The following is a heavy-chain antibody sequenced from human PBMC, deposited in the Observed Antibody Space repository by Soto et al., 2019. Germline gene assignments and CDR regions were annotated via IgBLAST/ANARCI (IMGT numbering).Heavy chain of an antibody. CDR1: GFTFSDYT. D-gene: IGHD6-19*01. CDR3: ASRTSGWYFDY. CDR2: ISRSGIYL. J-gene: IGHJ4*02. V-gene: IGHV3-21*04. Sequence: AGGSLRLSCAASGFTFSDYTMNWVRQAPGKGLEWVSSISRSGIYLYNVDSVKGRFTISRDNAENSLYLQMKSLRAEDTAVYYCASRTSGWYFDYWGQGTVVTVSS.